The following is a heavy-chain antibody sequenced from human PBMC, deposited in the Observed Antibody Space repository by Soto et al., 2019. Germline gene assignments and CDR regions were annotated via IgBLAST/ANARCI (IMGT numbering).Heavy chain of an antibody. CDR3: AKGGTYHIGDFDS. CDR1: GFTFNIYT. V-gene: IGHV3-23*01. Sequence: EVQLLESGGGLVQPGGSLRLSCAASGFTFNIYTMSWVRQAPGKGLEWVSGIGARGSDTYFPDSVKGRFTISRDNAMDMVYLQMNSLRAEDTAVYFCAKGGTYHIGDFDSGSQETLVTVSS. J-gene: IGHJ4*02. D-gene: IGHD5-12*01. CDR2: IGARGSDT.